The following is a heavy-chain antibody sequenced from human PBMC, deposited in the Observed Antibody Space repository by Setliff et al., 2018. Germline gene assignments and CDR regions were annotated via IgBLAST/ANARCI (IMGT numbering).Heavy chain of an antibody. CDR3: ARDKLRFLENWFDP. V-gene: IGHV3-21*01. Sequence: PGGSLRLSCAASGFTFSSYSMNWVRQAPGKGLEWVSSISSSSSYIYYADSVKGRFTISRDNAKNSLYLQMNSLRAEDTAVYYCARDKLRFLENWFDPWGQGTLGTVSS. CDR1: GFTFSSYS. CDR2: ISSSSSYI. J-gene: IGHJ5*02. D-gene: IGHD3-3*01.